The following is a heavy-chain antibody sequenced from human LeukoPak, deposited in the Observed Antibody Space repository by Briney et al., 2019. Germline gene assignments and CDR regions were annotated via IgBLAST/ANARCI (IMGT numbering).Heavy chain of an antibody. D-gene: IGHD4-17*01. CDR1: GVSFNNYY. CDR2: INHSGYT. J-gene: IGHJ4*02. CDR3: TRMTTGHDY. V-gene: IGHV4-34*01. Sequence: PSETLSLTCAVSGVSFNNYYWSWVRQTPGKGLEWIGEINHSGYTNDSPSLKSRVALSIDTSRKQFSLNLRSVTVADTGIYYCTRMTTGHDYWGQGTLVTVSS.